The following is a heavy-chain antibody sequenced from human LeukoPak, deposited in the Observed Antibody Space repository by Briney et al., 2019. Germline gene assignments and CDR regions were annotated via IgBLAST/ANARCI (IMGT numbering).Heavy chain of an antibody. V-gene: IGHV3-11*01. CDR2: ISSSGSTI. D-gene: IGHD6-13*01. CDR3: AREGVIAAAGPYYFDY. J-gene: IGHJ4*02. Sequence: NPGGSLRLSCAASGFTFSDYYMSWIRQAPGKGLEWVSYISSSGSTIYYADSVKGRFTISRDNAKNSLYLQMNSLRAEDTAVYYCAREGVIAAAGPYYFDYWGQGTLVTVSS. CDR1: GFTFSDYY.